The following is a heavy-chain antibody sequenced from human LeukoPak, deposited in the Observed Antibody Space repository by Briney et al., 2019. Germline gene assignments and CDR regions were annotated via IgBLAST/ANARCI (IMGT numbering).Heavy chain of an antibody. CDR1: GFTFSSYA. CDR3: ARDQYDFNPFGMDV. D-gene: IGHD3-3*01. Sequence: PGGSLRLSCAAYGFTFSSYAMHWVRQAPGKGLEWVAVISYDGSNKYYADSVKGRFKIYRDNYKKTLYLQMNSLRAEDTAVYYCARDQYDFNPFGMDVWGQGTTVTVSS. J-gene: IGHJ6*02. CDR2: ISYDGSNK. V-gene: IGHV3-30-3*01.